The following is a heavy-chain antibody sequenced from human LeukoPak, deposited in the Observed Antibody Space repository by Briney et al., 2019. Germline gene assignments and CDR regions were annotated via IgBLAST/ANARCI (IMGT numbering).Heavy chain of an antibody. Sequence: SETLSLTCTVSGGSISSSSYYWGWIRQPPGKGLEWIGYIYYSGTTNYNPSLKSRVTILVDTSKNQFSLNLSSVTAADTAVYYCAREGADYSSGYYSHLDYWGQGTLVTASS. CDR3: AREGADYSSGYYSHLDY. CDR2: IYYSGTT. J-gene: IGHJ4*02. D-gene: IGHD3-22*01. CDR1: GGSISSSSYY. V-gene: IGHV4-61*05.